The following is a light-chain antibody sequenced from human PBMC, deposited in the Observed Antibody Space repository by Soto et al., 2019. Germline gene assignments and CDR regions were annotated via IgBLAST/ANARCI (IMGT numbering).Light chain of an antibody. CDR1: HDIKND. V-gene: IGKV1-17*01. CDR3: LQHNSYSWT. Sequence: DIPMTQSPSSLSASVGDRVTITCRASHDIKNDLDWYQQKPGKGPKRLIYAASSLQSGVPSRFSGSGSGTEFTLKISSLQSEDFATYYCLQHNSYSWTFGQGTKVEIK. J-gene: IGKJ1*01. CDR2: AAS.